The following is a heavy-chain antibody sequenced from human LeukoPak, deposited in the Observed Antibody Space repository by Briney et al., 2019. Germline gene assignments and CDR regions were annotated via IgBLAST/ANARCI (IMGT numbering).Heavy chain of an antibody. Sequence: PGGSLRLSCAASGFTFDDYAMHCVRQAPGRGLEWVSGISWNSGSIGYADSVKGRFTISRDNAKNSLYLQMNSLRAEDTALYYCANEGGALDYWGQGTLVTVSS. J-gene: IGHJ4*02. CDR1: GFTFDDYA. V-gene: IGHV3-9*01. D-gene: IGHD3-16*01. CDR3: ANEGGALDY. CDR2: ISWNSGSI.